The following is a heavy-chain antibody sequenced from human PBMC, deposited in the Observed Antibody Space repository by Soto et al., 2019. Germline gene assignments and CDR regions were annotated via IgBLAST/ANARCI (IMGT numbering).Heavy chain of an antibody. J-gene: IGHJ4*02. D-gene: IGHD3-9*01. CDR3: ARTRADWLSYPTDY. V-gene: IGHV1-69*01. CDR2: SIPIFGTP. CDR1: GGTFSGYA. Sequence: QVRLVQSGAEVKKPGSSVKVSCQASGGTFSGYAVSWVRQAPGHGLEWMGGSIPIFGTPNYAHKFQGRVTFTADESTSTVHMELSGLRSEDTAVYYCARTRADWLSYPTDYWGQGNVVIVSS.